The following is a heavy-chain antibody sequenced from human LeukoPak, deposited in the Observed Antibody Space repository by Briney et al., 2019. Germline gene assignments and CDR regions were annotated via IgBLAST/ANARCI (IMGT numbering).Heavy chain of an antibody. CDR3: AKESANWGYNWFDP. Sequence: GGSLRLSCAASGFIFSSYAMSWVRQAPGKGLEWVSTISGGGDYTFYADSVKGRFTVSRDNSKNTLYLQMNSLRAEDTAIYYCAKESANWGYNWFDPWGQGTLVTVSS. CDR1: GFIFSSYA. V-gene: IGHV3-23*01. D-gene: IGHD7-27*01. CDR2: ISGGGDYT. J-gene: IGHJ5*02.